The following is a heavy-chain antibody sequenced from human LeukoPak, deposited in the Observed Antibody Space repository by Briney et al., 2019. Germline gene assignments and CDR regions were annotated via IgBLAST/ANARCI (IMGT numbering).Heavy chain of an antibody. V-gene: IGHV3-21*01. CDR2: ITSSSSYI. J-gene: IGHJ6*04. CDR1: GFTFSSYT. Sequence: GGSLRLSCAASGFTFSSYTMNWVRQAPGKGLEWVSSITSSSSYIYYADSVKGRFTISRDNAKNSLCLQMNSLRAEDTAVYYCAELGITMIGGVWGKGTTVTISS. CDR3: AELGITMIGGV. D-gene: IGHD3-10*02.